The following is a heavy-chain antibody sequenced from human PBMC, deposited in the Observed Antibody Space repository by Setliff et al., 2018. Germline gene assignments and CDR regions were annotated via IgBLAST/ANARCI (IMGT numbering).Heavy chain of an antibody. CDR2: IRSKAYGGTT. Sequence: SWVRQPPGKGLEWVGFIRSKAYGGTTEYAAPMKGRFTISRDDSKSIAYLQMNSLKTEDTAVYYCTVAPGYCSGGSCSYYYYYGMDVWGQGTTVTVSS. D-gene: IGHD2-15*01. CDR3: TVAPGYCSGGSCSYYYYYGMDV. V-gene: IGHV3-49*02. J-gene: IGHJ6*02.